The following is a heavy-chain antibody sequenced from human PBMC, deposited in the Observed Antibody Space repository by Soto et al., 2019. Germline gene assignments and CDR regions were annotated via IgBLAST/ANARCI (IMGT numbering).Heavy chain of an antibody. Sequence: GGSLRLSCAASGFTFSSYAMNWVRQAPGKGLEWVSFISSSSSNIYYADSVKGRFTISRGNSKNTLYLQMNSLRAEDTAVYYCAREPGTQYYFDYWGQGTLVTVSS. CDR2: ISSSSSNI. CDR1: GFTFSSYA. CDR3: AREPGTQYYFDY. V-gene: IGHV3-48*01. D-gene: IGHD1-7*01. J-gene: IGHJ4*02.